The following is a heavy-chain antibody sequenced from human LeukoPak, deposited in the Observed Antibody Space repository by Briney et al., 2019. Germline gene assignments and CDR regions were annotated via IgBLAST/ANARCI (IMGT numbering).Heavy chain of an antibody. CDR1: GFTVSSNS. D-gene: IGHD3-22*01. J-gene: IGHJ4*02. CDR2: IYSGGNT. Sequence: PGGSLRLSCTLSGFTVSSNSMSWVRQAPGKGLKWVSFIYSGGNTHNSDSVKGRFTISRDNSKNTLYLQMNSLRAEDTAVYYCARRAGDYSHPYDYWGQGTLVTVSS. V-gene: IGHV3-53*01. CDR3: ARRAGDYSHPYDY.